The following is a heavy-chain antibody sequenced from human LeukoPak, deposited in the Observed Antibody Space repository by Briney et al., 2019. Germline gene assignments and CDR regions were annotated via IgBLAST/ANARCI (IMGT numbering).Heavy chain of an antibody. Sequence: ASVKVSCKASGYTFTSYDINWVRQAPGQGLEWMGWISAYNGNTNYAQKLQGRVTMTTDTSTSTAYMELRSLRSDDTAVYYCARYGGSYPREYFDYWGQGTLVTVSS. CDR2: ISAYNGNT. CDR3: ARYGGSYPREYFDY. D-gene: IGHD1-26*01. CDR1: GYTFTSYD. V-gene: IGHV1-18*01. J-gene: IGHJ4*02.